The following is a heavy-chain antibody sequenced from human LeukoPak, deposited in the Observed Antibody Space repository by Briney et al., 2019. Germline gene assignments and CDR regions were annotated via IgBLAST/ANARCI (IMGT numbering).Heavy chain of an antibody. V-gene: IGHV3-33*01. D-gene: IGHD3-10*01. CDR1: GFTFSTYA. Sequence: GGSLRLSCATSGFTFSTYAMYWVRQAPGKGLEWVAVIWYHGTNSLHADSVKDRFTISRDNSKNTVYLQVNSLRAEDTAVYYCARVRVVRGVMGGSDVWGQGTTVTVSS. CDR2: IWYHGTNS. CDR3: ARVRVVRGVMGGSDV. J-gene: IGHJ6*02.